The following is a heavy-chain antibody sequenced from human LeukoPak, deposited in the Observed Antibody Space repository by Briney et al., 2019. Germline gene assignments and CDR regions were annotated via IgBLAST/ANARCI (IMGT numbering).Heavy chain of an antibody. CDR1: GYIFTNYW. CDR3: ARRAPSANWLDP. Sequence: GESLKISCKGSGYIFTNYWIAWVRQMPGKGLEWMGVIYPGDSDTRYSPSFQGQVTISADKSINTAYLQWSSLKASDTAMYYCARRAPSANWLDPWDQGTLVTVSS. CDR2: IYPGDSDT. J-gene: IGHJ5*02. V-gene: IGHV5-51*01.